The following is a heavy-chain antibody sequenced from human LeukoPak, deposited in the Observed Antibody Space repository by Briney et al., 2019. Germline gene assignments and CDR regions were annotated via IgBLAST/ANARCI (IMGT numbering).Heavy chain of an antibody. CDR3: ARCHYDGSGYYLRLDAFGI. Sequence: SETLSLTCTVSGGSINNFYWSWIRQPPGKGLEWIGYIYYRGSTNYNPSLKSRVTISVDTSKNQFSLKLSAVTAADTAVYYCARCHYDGSGYYLRLDAFGIWGPGTMVTVSS. J-gene: IGHJ3*02. D-gene: IGHD3-22*01. CDR2: IYYRGST. V-gene: IGHV4-59*01. CDR1: GGSINNFY.